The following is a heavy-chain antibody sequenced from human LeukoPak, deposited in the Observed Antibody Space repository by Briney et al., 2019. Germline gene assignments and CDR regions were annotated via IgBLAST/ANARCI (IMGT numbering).Heavy chain of an antibody. Sequence: PSETLSLTCTVSSGSVSSSSYYWGWIRQPPGKGLEWIGRMYYSGSTYYNPSLKSRVTISIDTSKNQFSLKLGSVTAADTALYFCARFTPDSGSATAFDIWGQGTMVTVSS. V-gene: IGHV4-39*01. D-gene: IGHD1-26*01. CDR2: MYYSGST. CDR3: ARFTPDSGSATAFDI. CDR1: SGSVSSSSYY. J-gene: IGHJ3*02.